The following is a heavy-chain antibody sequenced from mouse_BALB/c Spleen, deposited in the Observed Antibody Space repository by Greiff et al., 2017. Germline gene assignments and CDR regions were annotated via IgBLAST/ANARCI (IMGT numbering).Heavy chain of an antibody. CDR1: GFTFSSYY. V-gene: IGHV5-6-2*01. J-gene: IGHJ2*01. CDR3: ARHRYFDY. CDR2: INSNGGST. Sequence: DVMLVESGGGLVKPGGSLKLSCAASGFTFSSYYMSWVRQTPEKRLELVAAINSNGGSTYYPDTVKGRFTISRDNAKNTLYLQMSSLKSEDTALYYCARHRYFDYWGQGTTLTVSS.